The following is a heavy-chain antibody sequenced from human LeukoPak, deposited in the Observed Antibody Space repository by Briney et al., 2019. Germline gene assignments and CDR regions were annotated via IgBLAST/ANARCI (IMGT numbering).Heavy chain of an antibody. Sequence: PGRTLSLSCAASGFPFSSFWMNWVPGAPGKGVGRVFNIKQAVGEKSYVASVRGGFTVSRDHEKTSLSWLLYRLRAEDTAFFYCSRTPMSRVLPGPIDYWGQGTVITVSS. CDR2: IKQAVGEK. CDR1: GFPFSSFW. V-gene: IGHV3-7*03. D-gene: IGHD3-10*01. CDR3: SRTPMSRVLPGPIDY. J-gene: IGHJ4*02.